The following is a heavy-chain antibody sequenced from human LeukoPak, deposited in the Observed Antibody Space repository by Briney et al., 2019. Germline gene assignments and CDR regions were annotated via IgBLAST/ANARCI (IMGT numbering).Heavy chain of an antibody. CDR1: GFTFSSYA. V-gene: IGHV3-23*01. J-gene: IGHJ4*02. Sequence: PGGSLRLSCAGSGFTFSSYAMSWVRQAPGKGLEWVSAISGNGGSTYYADSVKGRFTISRDNSKNTLYLQMNSLRAEDTAVYYCAKYARIAVAGTDYFDYWGQGTLVTVSS. CDR2: ISGNGGST. CDR3: AKYARIAVAGTDYFDY. D-gene: IGHD6-19*01.